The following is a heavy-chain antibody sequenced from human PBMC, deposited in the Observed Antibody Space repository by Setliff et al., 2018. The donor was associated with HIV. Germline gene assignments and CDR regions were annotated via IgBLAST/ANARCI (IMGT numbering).Heavy chain of an antibody. D-gene: IGHD3-9*01. CDR1: GFTFSNYW. V-gene: IGHV3-7*03. CDR2: IKQDGSEK. J-gene: IGHJ5*01. CDR3: TKDLTGPGAGWFDS. Sequence: LRLSCAASGFTFSNYWMSWVRQAPGKGLEWVANIKQDGSEKYYVDSVKGRFTISRDNAKNSLYLQMNSLRAEDTAIYYCTKDLTGPGAGWFDSWGQGTLVTVSS.